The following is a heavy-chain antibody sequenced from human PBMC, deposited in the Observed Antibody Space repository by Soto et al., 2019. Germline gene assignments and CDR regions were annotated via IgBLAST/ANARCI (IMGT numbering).Heavy chain of an antibody. CDR2: ISAYNGNT. V-gene: IGHV1-18*01. J-gene: IGHJ4*02. CDR3: ARDWYYDSSGYYYVSFDY. D-gene: IGHD3-22*01. Sequence: ASVKVSCKASGYTFTSYGISWVRQAPGQGLELMGWISAYNGNTNYAQKLQGRVTMTTDTSTSTAYMELRSLRSDDTAVYYCARDWYYDSSGYYYVSFDYWGQGTLVTVYS. CDR1: GYTFTSYG.